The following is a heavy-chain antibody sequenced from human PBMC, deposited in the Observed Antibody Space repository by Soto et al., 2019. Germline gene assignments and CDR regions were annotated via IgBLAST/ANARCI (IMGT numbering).Heavy chain of an antibody. CDR2: IYYSGST. V-gene: IGHV4-31*03. CDR1: GGSVRSGAYY. Sequence: PSETLSLRCPVSGGSVRSGAYYWTWIRQRPGKGLEWIGYIYYSGSTYYSPSLKSRLSISLDTSKNQFSLRLSSVTAADTAMYYCARARLRAVYAFDIWGQGTMVTVSS. CDR3: ARARLRAVYAFDI. J-gene: IGHJ3*02. D-gene: IGHD5-12*01.